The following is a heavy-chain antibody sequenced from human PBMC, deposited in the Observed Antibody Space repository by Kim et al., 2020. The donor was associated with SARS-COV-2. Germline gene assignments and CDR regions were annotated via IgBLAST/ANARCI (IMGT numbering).Heavy chain of an antibody. CDR1: GFTFSGSA. CDR2: IRSKTNSYAT. V-gene: IGHV3-73*01. J-gene: IGHJ6*02. D-gene: IGHD6-13*01. CDR3: TTPGIATVYGMDV. Sequence: GGSLRLSCAASGFTFSGSAMHWVRQASGKGLEWVGRIRSKTNSYATAYAASVKGRFTISRDDSKNTAYLQMNSLKTEDTAVYYCTTPGIATVYGMDVWGQGTTVTVSS.